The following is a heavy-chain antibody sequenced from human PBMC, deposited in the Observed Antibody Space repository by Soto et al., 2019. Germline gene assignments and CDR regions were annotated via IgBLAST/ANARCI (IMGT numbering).Heavy chain of an antibody. D-gene: IGHD1-26*01. Sequence: SETLSLTCTVSGGSISSYYWSWIRQPPGKGLEWIGYIYYSGSTNYNPSLKSRVTISVDPSKNQFSLKLSSVTAADTAVYYCARNHPYSGSHDYWGQGTLVTVSS. CDR3: ARNHPYSGSHDY. CDR2: IYYSGST. V-gene: IGHV4-59*01. J-gene: IGHJ4*02. CDR1: GGSISSYY.